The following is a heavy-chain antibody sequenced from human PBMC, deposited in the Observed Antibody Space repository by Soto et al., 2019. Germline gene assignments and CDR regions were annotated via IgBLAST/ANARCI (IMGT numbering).Heavy chain of an antibody. J-gene: IGHJ4*02. CDR2: IYYSGST. CDR3: AKTYYDSSGYYLYFDY. CDR1: GGSISSYY. D-gene: IGHD3-22*01. V-gene: IGHV4-59*01. Sequence: PSETLSLTCTVSGGSISSYYWSWIRQPPGKGLEWIGYIYYSGSTNYNPSLKSRVTISVDTSKNQFSLKLSSVTAADTAVYYCAKTYYDSSGYYLYFDYWGQGPLVTVSS.